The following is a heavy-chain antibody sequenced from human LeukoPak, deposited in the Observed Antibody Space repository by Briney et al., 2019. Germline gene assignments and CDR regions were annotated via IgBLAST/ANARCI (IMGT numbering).Heavy chain of an antibody. V-gene: IGHV3-15*07. CDR1: GFTFSNAW. D-gene: IGHD2-15*01. Sequence: GGSLRLSCAASGFTFSNAWMNWVRQAPGKGLEWVGRIKSKTDGGTTDYAAPVKGRFTISRDDSRNTLYLQMNSLKTEDTAVYYCTTDEVVANYYYYGMDVWGQGTTVTVSS. CDR2: IKSKTDGGTT. CDR3: TTDEVVANYYYYGMDV. J-gene: IGHJ6*02.